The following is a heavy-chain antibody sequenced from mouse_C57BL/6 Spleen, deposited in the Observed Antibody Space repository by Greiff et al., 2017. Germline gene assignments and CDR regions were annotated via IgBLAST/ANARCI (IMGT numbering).Heavy chain of an antibody. Sequence: VHVKQSGAELVKPGASVKLSCTASGFNIKDYYMPGVKQRTEQGLEWIGRIDPEDGETKYAPTFQGKATITADTSSNTAYLQLSSLTSEDTAVDYCARAHYYYGSSYELYWYFDVWGTGTTVTVSS. CDR3: ARAHYYYGSSYELYWYFDV. D-gene: IGHD1-1*01. CDR2: IDPEDGET. J-gene: IGHJ1*03. CDR1: GFNIKDYY. V-gene: IGHV14-2*01.